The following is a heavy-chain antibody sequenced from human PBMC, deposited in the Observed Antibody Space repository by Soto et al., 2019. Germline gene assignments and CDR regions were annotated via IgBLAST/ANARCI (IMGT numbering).Heavy chain of an antibody. CDR2: IYYSGSA. J-gene: IGHJ4*02. V-gene: IGHV4-59*01. CDR3: ARDDREHTKPQAPDH. CDR1: GGSISTYY. D-gene: IGHD1-26*01. Sequence: SETLSLTCTVSGGSISTYYWNWIRQPPGKGLESIGYIYYSGSANYSPSLKSRVTISVDTSKNEFSLKLSSVTAADTAIYYCARDDREHTKPQAPDHWGQGTLVTVSS.